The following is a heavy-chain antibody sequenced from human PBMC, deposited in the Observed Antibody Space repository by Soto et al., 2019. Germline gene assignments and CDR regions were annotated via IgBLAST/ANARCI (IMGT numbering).Heavy chain of an antibody. CDR3: AREYYYDSSGYSSGMDV. J-gene: IGHJ6*02. D-gene: IGHD3-22*01. CDR2: IYHSGST. Sequence: QLQLQESGSGLVKPSQTLSLTCAVSGGSISSGGYSWSWIRQPPGKGLEWIGYIYHSGSTYYNPSLKSRVTIAVDRSKNQFSLKLSSVTASDTAVYYCAREYYYDSSGYSSGMDVWGQGTTVNVSS. CDR1: GGSISSGGYS. V-gene: IGHV4-30-2*01.